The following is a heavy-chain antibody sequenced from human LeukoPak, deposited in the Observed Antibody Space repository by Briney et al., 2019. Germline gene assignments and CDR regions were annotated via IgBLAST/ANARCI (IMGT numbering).Heavy chain of an antibody. V-gene: IGHV4-30-4*07. CDR1: GGSISSGTYS. CDR2: VYYSGGT. CDR3: ASHSGGYAY. J-gene: IGHJ4*02. D-gene: IGHD5-12*01. Sequence: SETLSLTCAVSGGSISSGTYSWSWIRQPPRKGLEGIGYVYYSGGTYYNPSLKSRVTISVDTSKNQFSLKLSSVTAADTAVYYCASHSGGYAYWGQGPLVTVSS.